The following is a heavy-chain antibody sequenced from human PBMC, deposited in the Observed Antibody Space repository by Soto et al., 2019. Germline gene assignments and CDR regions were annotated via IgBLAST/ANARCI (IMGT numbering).Heavy chain of an antibody. CDR2: ISAYNGNT. V-gene: IGHV1-18*01. CDR1: GYTFTSYG. CDR3: VRDPPYSSGWYAGFDP. D-gene: IGHD6-19*01. Sequence: ASVKVSCKASGYTFTSYGISWVRQAPGQGLEWMGWISAYNGNTNYAQKLQGRVTMTTDTSTSTAYMELRSLRSDDTAVYYCVRDPPYSSGWYAGFDPWGQGTLVTVSS. J-gene: IGHJ5*02.